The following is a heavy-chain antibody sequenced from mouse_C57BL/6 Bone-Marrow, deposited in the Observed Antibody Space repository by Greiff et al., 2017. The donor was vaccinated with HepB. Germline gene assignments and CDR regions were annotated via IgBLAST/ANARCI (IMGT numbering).Heavy chain of an antibody. D-gene: IGHD2-5*01. Sequence: VQLQQPGAELVKPGASVKLSCKASGYTFTSYWMQWVKQRPGQGLEWIGEIDPSDSYTNYNQKFKGKATLTVDTSSSTAYMQLSSLTSEDSAVYYCAREHIGSYSNYPYYAMDYWGQGTAVTVS. CDR3: AREHIGSYSNYPYYAMDY. V-gene: IGHV1-50*01. J-gene: IGHJ4*01. CDR2: IDPSDSYT. CDR1: GYTFTSYW.